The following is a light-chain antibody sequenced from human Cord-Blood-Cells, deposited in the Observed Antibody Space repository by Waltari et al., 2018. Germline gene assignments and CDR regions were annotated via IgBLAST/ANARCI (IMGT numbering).Light chain of an antibody. V-gene: IGKV1-39*01. J-gene: IGKJ4*01. CDR1: QSISSY. Sequence: DIQMTQSPSSLSASVGDRVTITCRASQSISSYLNWYQPKLGNAPKLLIYAASSLQRGVPSRFSGSGSGTDFTLTISSLQPEDFATYYCQQSYSTPLTFGGGTKVEIK. CDR2: AAS. CDR3: QQSYSTPLT.